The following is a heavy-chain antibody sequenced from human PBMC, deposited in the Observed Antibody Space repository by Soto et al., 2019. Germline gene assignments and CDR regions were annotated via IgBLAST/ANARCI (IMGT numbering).Heavy chain of an antibody. V-gene: IGHV5-51*01. D-gene: IGHD3-9*01. J-gene: IGHJ4*02. Sequence: PGQSLKIPCKGSGYSFNSYWIGWVRQMHGKGLEWMGIIYPGDSDTRYSPSFHSQVTISADKSISTAYLQWSSLKASDTAMYYCARQSASDYDILTGYPLGYWGQGTLVT. CDR2: IYPGDSDT. CDR3: ARQSASDYDILTGYPLGY. CDR1: GYSFNSYW.